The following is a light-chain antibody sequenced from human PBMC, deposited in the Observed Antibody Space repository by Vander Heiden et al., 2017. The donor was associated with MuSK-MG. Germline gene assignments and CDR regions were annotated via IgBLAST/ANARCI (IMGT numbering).Light chain of an antibody. CDR2: QDS. CDR1: KLGDKY. V-gene: IGLV3-1*01. J-gene: IGLJ3*02. CDR3: QAWDSSTGV. Sequence: SYELTQQPSGAVSPGRTASITCSGDKLGDKYACWYQQKPGQSPGLVIYQDSKRPSGIPERFSGSNSGNTATLTISGTQAVDEADYYCQAWDSSTGVFGGGTKLTVL.